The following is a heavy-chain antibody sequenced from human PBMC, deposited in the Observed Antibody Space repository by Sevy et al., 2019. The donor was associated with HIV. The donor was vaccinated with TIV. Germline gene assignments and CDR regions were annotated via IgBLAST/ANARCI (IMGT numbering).Heavy chain of an antibody. D-gene: IGHD3-22*01. CDR3: VPHYYDSSGYYFGAEYFQH. CDR1: GFTFSSYS. CDR2: ISSSSSTI. V-gene: IGHV3-48*02. J-gene: IGHJ1*01. Sequence: GGSLRLSCAASGFTFSSYSMNWVRQAPGKGLEWVSYISSSSSTIYYADSVKGRFTISRDNAKNSLYLQMNSLRDEDTDMYYCVPHYYDSSGYYFGAEYFQHWGQGTLVTVSS.